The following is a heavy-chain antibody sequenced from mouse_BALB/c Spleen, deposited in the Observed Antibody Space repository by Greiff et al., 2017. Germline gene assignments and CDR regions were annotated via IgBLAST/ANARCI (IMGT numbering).Heavy chain of an antibody. CDR1: GYTFTSYW. V-gene: IGHV1-69*02. J-gene: IGHJ1*01. D-gene: IGHD3-3*01. CDR2: IYPSDSYT. CDR3: TRGTFQRYFDV. Sequence: VQLQQPGAELVRPGASVKLSCKASGYTFTSYWINWVKQRPGQGLEWIGNIYPSDSYTNYNQKFKDKATLTVDKSSSTAYMQLSSPTSEDSAVYYCTRGTFQRYFDVWGAGTTVTVSS.